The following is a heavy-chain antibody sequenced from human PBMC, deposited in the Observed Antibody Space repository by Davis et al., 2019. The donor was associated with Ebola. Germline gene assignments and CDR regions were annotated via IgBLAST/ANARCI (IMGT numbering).Heavy chain of an antibody. CDR1: GFTFSSYG. V-gene: IGHV3-30*03. CDR3: ARDLAKYGYYYYGMDV. CDR2: ISYDGSNK. D-gene: IGHD3-10*01. J-gene: IGHJ6*02. Sequence: GGSLRLSCAASGFTFSSYGMHWVRQAPGKGLEWVAVISYDGSNKYYADSVKGRFTISRDNSKNTLYLQMNSLRAEDTAVYYCARDLAKYGYYYYGMDVWGQGTTVTVSS.